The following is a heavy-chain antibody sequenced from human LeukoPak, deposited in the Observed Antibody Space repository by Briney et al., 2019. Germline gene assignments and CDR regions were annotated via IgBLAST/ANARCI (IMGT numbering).Heavy chain of an antibody. J-gene: IGHJ4*02. Sequence: SETLSLTCTVSGGSISSSSYYWGWIRQPPGKGLEWIGSIYYSGSTYYNPSLKSRVTISIDTSKNQFSLRLTSVTAADTAVYYCARDDLPGQLDYWGQGTLVTVSS. V-gene: IGHV4-39*02. CDR2: IYYSGST. CDR3: ARDDLPGQLDY. CDR1: GGSISSSSYY.